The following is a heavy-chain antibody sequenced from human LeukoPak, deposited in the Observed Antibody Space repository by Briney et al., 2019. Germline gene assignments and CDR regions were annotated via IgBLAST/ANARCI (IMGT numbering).Heavy chain of an antibody. CDR3: AKDRYGSGNNYLDA. V-gene: IGHV3-30*18. CDR2: MSYDGTKE. Sequence: GESLKISCAASGFSFSSYAMHWVRQAPAKGLGWVAFMSYDGTKEYYADSVKGRFTISRDNSMNTLYLQINSLGPEDTAVYYCAKDRYGSGNNYLDAWGQGTLVTVSS. CDR1: GFSFSSYA. D-gene: IGHD3-10*01. J-gene: IGHJ4*02.